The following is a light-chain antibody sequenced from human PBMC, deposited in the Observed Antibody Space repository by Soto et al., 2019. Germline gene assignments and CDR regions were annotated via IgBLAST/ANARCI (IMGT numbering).Light chain of an antibody. CDR2: DAS. Sequence: EIVLTQSPATLTLSPGERATLSCRASQSVSSYLAWYQQKPGQAPRLLIYDASNRATGIPAGFSGSGSGTDFALTSSSLEPEDFAVYYCQQRSNWPPWTFGQGTKGEIK. CDR3: QQRSNWPPWT. V-gene: IGKV3-11*01. J-gene: IGKJ1*01. CDR1: QSVSSY.